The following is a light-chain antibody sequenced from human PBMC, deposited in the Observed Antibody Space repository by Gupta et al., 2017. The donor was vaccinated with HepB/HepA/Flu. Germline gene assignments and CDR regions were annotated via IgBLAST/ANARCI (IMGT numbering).Light chain of an antibody. CDR3: QQSYITPLP. CDR1: QSINTS. CDR2: TAS. Sequence: DIQMTQSPSSLSAFVGDRVTITCRASQSINTSLNWYQQKAGRAPKLLIDTASSLQSGVPSRFSGSGSGTDFTLTSSSLQPEDFATYYCQQSYITPLPCGGGTK. J-gene: IGKJ4*01. V-gene: IGKV1-39*01.